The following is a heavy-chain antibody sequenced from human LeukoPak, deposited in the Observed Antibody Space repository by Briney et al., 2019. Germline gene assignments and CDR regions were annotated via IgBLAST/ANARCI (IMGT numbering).Heavy chain of an antibody. V-gene: IGHV3-15*01. CDR3: TSPPGYCSSTSCQRNDY. CDR1: GFTFSNAW. Sequence: PGGSLRLSCAASGFTFSNAWMSWVRQAPGKGLEWVGRIKSKTDGGTTDYAATVKGRFTISRDDSKNTLYLQMNSLKTEDTAVYYCTSPPGYCSSTSCQRNDYWGQGTLVTVSS. D-gene: IGHD2-2*01. CDR2: IKSKTDGGTT. J-gene: IGHJ4*02.